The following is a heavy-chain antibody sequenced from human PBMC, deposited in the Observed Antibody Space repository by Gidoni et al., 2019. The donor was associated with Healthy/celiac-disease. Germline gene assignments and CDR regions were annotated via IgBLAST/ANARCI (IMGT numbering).Heavy chain of an antibody. V-gene: IGHV3-30*03. D-gene: IGHD3-10*01. CDR3: ARFRSSGSYYAFDI. CDR1: GFTCRSFG. CDR2: ISYDGSNK. J-gene: IGHJ3*02. Sequence: QVHLVESWGGVVQHGWSLTLACAASGFTCRSFGMHWVRQAPGRVLEWVGIISYDGSNKYYAGSVKGRFTISRDNSKNTLYLQMNSLRAEDTAVYYCARFRSSGSYYAFDIWGQGTMVTVSS.